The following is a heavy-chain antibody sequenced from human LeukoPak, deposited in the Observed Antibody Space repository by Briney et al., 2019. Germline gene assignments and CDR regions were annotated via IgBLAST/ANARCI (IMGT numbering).Heavy chain of an antibody. Sequence: ASVKVSCKASGYTFTSYDISRVRQATGQGLEWMGWMNPNSGNAGYAQRFQGRVTMTRNNSISTAYMELTSLRSEDTAVYYCATDAVYGDYPSYAMDVWGQGTTVTVYS. CDR2: MNPNSGNA. D-gene: IGHD4-17*01. V-gene: IGHV1-8*01. J-gene: IGHJ6*02. CDR3: ATDAVYGDYPSYAMDV. CDR1: GYTFTSYD.